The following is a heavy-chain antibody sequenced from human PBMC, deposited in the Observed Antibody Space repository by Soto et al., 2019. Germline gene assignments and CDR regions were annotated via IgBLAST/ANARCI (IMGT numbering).Heavy chain of an antibody. D-gene: IGHD1-26*01. CDR1: GGTFSNSA. CDR2: IMPIFRTP. J-gene: IGHJ2*01. Sequence: VASVKVSCKASGGTFSNSAISWVRQAPGQGLEWMGGIMPIFRTPDYAQKFQGRVTITADESTSTAYMELSGLRSEDTAVYYCARGGSLYWYFDLWGRGTLVTVSS. CDR3: ARGGSLYWYFDL. V-gene: IGHV1-69*13.